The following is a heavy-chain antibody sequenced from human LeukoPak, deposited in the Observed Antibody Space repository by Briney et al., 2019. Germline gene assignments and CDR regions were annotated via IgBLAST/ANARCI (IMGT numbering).Heavy chain of an antibody. V-gene: IGHV3-23*01. CDR3: AKDIQLST. D-gene: IGHD5-24*01. J-gene: IGHJ3*01. Sequence: GGSLRLSCAASGFTFSSYTMNWVRQAPGKGLEWVSLIGASGESTYYADSVKGRFTISRDNSKNTLSLQMNSLRVEDTAMYFCAKDIQLSTWGLGTMVTVSS. CDR2: IGASGEST. CDR1: GFTFSSYT.